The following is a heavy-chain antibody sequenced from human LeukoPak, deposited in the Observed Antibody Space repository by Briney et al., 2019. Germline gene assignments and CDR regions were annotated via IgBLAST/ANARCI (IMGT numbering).Heavy chain of an antibody. V-gene: IGHV1-2*02. CDR2: INPNSGGT. J-gene: IGHJ3*02. CDR3: ARGSSGYYLNLGAFDI. Sequence: ASVRVSCKASGYTFTGYYMHWVRQAPGQGLEWLGWINPNSGGTNYAQKFQDRVAVTRDTSISTAYMELSRLRFDDTAVYYCARGSSGYYLNLGAFDIWGQGTMVTVSS. CDR1: GYTFTGYY. D-gene: IGHD3-22*01.